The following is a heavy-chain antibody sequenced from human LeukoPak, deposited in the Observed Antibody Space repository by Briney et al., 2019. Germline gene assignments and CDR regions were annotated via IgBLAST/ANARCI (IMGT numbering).Heavy chain of an antibody. CDR3: AREVYSSSWSYYFDY. CDR2: FSSSSSYI. D-gene: IGHD6-13*01. J-gene: IGHJ4*02. V-gene: IGHV3-21*01. CDR1: GFTFSTYS. Sequence: GGSLRLSCAASGFTFSTYSMNWVRQAPGKGLEWVSSFSSSSSYIYYADSVKGRFTISRDNAKNSLYLQMNSLRAEDTAVYYCAREVYSSSWSYYFDYWGQGTLVTVSS.